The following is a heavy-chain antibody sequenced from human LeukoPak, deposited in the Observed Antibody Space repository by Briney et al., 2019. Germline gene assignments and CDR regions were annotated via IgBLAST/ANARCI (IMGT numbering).Heavy chain of an antibody. CDR2: INPNSGGT. Sequence: ASVKVSCKASGYTFTGYYMHWVRQAPGRGLEWMGWINPNSGGTNYAQKFQGRVTMTRDTSISTAYMELSRLRSDDTAVYYCARDPFLNYYDSSGYDRGWGQGTLVTVSS. CDR1: GYTFTGYY. CDR3: ARDPFLNYYDSSGYDRG. V-gene: IGHV1-2*02. J-gene: IGHJ4*02. D-gene: IGHD3-22*01.